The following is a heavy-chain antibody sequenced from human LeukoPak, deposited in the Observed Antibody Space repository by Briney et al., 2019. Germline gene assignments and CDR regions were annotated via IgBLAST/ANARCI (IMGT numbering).Heavy chain of an antibody. D-gene: IGHD3-10*01. V-gene: IGHV3-7*01. J-gene: IGHJ6*02. Sequence: GGSLRLSCAASGFTFSSYWMSWVRQAPGKGLEWVANIKQDGSEKYYVDSVKGRFTISRDNAKNSLYLQMNSLRAEDTAVYYCARDSQLWLGDSYYGMDVWGQGTTVTVSS. CDR2: IKQDGSEK. CDR1: GFTFSSYW. CDR3: ARDSQLWLGDSYYGMDV.